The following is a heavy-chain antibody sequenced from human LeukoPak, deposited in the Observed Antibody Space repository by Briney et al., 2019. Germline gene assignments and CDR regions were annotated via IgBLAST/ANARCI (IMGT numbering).Heavy chain of an antibody. Sequence: GGSLRLSCAASGFTFSSYAMSWVRQAPGKGLEWVSAISGSGGTTYYADSVKGRVTISRDNSKNTLYLQMNSLRAEDSAVYYCANAAITGTTSCFDPWGQGTLVTVSS. CDR3: ANAAITGTTSCFDP. D-gene: IGHD1-14*01. CDR2: ISGSGGTT. J-gene: IGHJ5*02. CDR1: GFTFSSYA. V-gene: IGHV3-23*01.